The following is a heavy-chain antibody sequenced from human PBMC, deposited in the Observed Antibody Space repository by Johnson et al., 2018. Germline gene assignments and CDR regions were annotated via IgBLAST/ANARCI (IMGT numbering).Heavy chain of an antibody. V-gene: IGHV3-15*01. J-gene: IGHJ3*02. CDR1: GFTFSNAW. CDR2: IKRKTDGGTT. Sequence: EVQLLESGGGLVQXGGSXRLXCAAFGFTFSNAWMNWVRQAPGKGLEWVGRIKRKTDGGTTDYAAPVKGRFTISRDDSKNTLYLQMNSLKTEDTAVYYCARVEYFHEAVAGTTQPHYAFDIWGQGTMVTVSS. CDR3: ARVEYFHEAVAGTTQPHYAFDI. D-gene: IGHD6-19*01.